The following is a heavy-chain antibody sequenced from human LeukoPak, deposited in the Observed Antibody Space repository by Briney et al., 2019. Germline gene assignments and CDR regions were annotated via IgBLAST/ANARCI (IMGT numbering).Heavy chain of an antibody. CDR1: RGTFSSYA. D-gene: IGHD6-13*01. CDR2: IIPIFGIA. Sequence: SVKVSCKASRGTFSSYAISWVRQAPGQGLEWMGRIIPIFGIANYAQKFQGRVTTTADKSTSTAYMELSSLRSEDTAVYYCARGPSGIAAAGTWDYWGQGTLVTVSS. V-gene: IGHV1-69*04. CDR3: ARGPSGIAAAGTWDY. J-gene: IGHJ4*02.